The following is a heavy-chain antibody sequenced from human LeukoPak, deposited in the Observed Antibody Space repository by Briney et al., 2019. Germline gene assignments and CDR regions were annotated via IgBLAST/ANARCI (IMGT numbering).Heavy chain of an antibody. V-gene: IGHV4-31*03. CDR2: IYYSGST. CDR3: ARDRGRSYYYYMDV. D-gene: IGHD3-10*01. Sequence: SQTLSLTCTVSGGSISSGGHFWSWIRQHPGKGLEWIGYIYYSGSTYYNPSLKSRVTMSVDTSKNQFSLKLSSVTAADTAVYYCARDRGRSYYYYMDVWGKGTTVTVSS. CDR1: GGSISSGGHF. J-gene: IGHJ6*03.